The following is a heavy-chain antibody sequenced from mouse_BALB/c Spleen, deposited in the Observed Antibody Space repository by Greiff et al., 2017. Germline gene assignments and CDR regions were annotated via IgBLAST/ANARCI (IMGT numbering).Heavy chain of an antibody. CDR3: ARCYWGYAMDY. Sequence: LVRPGASVKLSCKASGYSFTGYYMHWVKQSHGKSLEWIGYISCYNGATSYNQKFKGKATFTVDTSSSTAYMQFNSLTSEDSAVYYCARCYWGYAMDYWGQGTSVTVSS. J-gene: IGHJ4*01. CDR1: GYSFTGYY. D-gene: IGHD2-12*01. V-gene: IGHV1S34*01. CDR2: ISCYNGAT.